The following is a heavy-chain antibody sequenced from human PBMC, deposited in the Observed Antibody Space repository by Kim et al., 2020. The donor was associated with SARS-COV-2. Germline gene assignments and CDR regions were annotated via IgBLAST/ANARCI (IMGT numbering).Heavy chain of an antibody. CDR3: ARDPSPRYSFGCTGDDY. D-gene: IGHD5-12*01. CDR2: ISISGGST. V-gene: IGHV3-23*01. J-gene: IGHJ4*02. CDR1: GFAFTRHA. Sequence: GGSLRLSCAASGFAFTRHAMSLVRQAPEKGLEWVSSISISGGSTYYADSVKGRFTISRDNSKNTLYLQMNTLRVEDTAVYYFARDPSPRYSFGCTGDDYWGLGTLVTVSS.